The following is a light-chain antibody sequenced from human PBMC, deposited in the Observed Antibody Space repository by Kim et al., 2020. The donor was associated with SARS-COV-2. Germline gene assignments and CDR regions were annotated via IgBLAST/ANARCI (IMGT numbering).Light chain of an antibody. Sequence: GQRVTISCSGSSSNIGSKTVNWYQQFPGTAPQLLIDTDDRRPSGVSDRVSCSKSGTSASLAISALRSEDEAAYYCATWDDSLDVWMFGGGTKVTVL. CDR2: TDD. CDR1: SSNIGSKT. CDR3: ATWDDSLDVWM. J-gene: IGLJ3*02. V-gene: IGLV1-44*01.